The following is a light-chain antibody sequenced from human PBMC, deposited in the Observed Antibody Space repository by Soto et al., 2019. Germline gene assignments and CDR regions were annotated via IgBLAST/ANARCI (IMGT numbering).Light chain of an antibody. V-gene: IGKV3-20*01. Sequence: EIAMTQSPATLSVSPGEGATLSWRASQSVTDNYLAWYQQKPGQAPRLLIYGTSSRATGIPDRFSGSGSGTDFTLTISRLEPEDFAVYYCQQYGNSPITFGQGTRLEIK. J-gene: IGKJ5*01. CDR2: GTS. CDR1: QSVTDNY. CDR3: QQYGNSPIT.